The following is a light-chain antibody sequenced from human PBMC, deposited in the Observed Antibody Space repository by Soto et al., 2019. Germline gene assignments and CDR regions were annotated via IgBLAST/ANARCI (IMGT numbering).Light chain of an antibody. Sequence: QSALTQPPSASGSPGQSVTISCTGTSRDVGGYNYVSWYQQHPGKAPKLMIYEVSKRPSGVPDRFSGSKSGNTASLTVSGLQAEDEADYYCSSYAGSNSYVFGTGTKVT. CDR1: SRDVGGYNY. CDR2: EVS. V-gene: IGLV2-8*01. J-gene: IGLJ1*01. CDR3: SSYAGSNSYV.